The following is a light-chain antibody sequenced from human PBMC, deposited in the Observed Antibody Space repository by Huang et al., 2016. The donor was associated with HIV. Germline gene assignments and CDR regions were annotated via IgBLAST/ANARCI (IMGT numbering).Light chain of an antibody. J-gene: IGKJ2*01. CDR3: QHYRVWPPVYT. CDR2: AAS. Sequence: EIVMTQSPATLSVSPGERATHSCRASQTVSSNLAWYQQKPGQAPWLRIYAASTRATDIPARYSGSGSGTEFTLTISRLQSEDFAVYYCQHYRVWPPVYTFGQGTKLEIK. V-gene: IGKV3-15*01. CDR1: QTVSSN.